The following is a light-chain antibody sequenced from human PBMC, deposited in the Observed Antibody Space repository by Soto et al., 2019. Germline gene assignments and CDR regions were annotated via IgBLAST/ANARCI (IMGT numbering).Light chain of an antibody. J-gene: IGLJ2*01. CDR1: STDVGGYNY. CDR2: DVS. Sequence: QSALTQPRSVSGSPGQSVTISCTGSSTDVGGYNYVSWYQQHPGKAPKLIIYDVSKRPSGVPDRFSGSKSGNTASLTISGLQAEDEADYYCSSYADTERIFGGGTKLTVL. CDR3: SSYADTERI. V-gene: IGLV2-11*01.